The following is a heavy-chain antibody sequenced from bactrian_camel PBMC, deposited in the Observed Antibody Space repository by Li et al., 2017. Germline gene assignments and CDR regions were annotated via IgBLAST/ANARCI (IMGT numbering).Heavy chain of an antibody. D-gene: IGHD2*01. CDR2: IYTGDSRT. J-gene: IGHJ4*01. Sequence: HVQLVESGGGSVTAGGSLRLSCSPSGYGHITKCMGWFRQAPGKEREGVAAIYTGDSRTVYYADSVKGRFTISPGNATNTVSLQMNGLTPEDTAMYYCARERTTFRRCRSGNYVFGQGTQVTVGQGTQVTVS. CDR1: GYGHITKC. V-gene: IGHV3S54*01.